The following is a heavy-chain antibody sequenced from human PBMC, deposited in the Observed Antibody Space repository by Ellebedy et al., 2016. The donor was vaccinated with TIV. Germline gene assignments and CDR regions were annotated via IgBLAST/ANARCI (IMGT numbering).Heavy chain of an antibody. V-gene: IGHV3-23*01. CDR2: ISANGGTT. Sequence: PGGSLRLSCAASGFTFSTYPMNWVRQAPGQGLEWVSIISANGGTTYYADSVKGRFTISRDNSKNTLFLQMSSLRAEDTAVYFCARRSTDFAFDSWGQGTLVTVSS. J-gene: IGHJ4*02. D-gene: IGHD3/OR15-3a*01. CDR1: GFTFSTYP. CDR3: ARRSTDFAFDS.